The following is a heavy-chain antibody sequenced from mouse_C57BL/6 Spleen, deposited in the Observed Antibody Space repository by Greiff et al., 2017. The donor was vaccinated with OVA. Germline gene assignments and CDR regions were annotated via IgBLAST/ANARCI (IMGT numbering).Heavy chain of an antibody. J-gene: IGHJ3*01. CDR2: IYPGDGDT. Sequence: QVQLKESGPELVKPGASVKISCKASGYAFSSSWMNWVKQRPGKGLAWIGRIYPGDGDTNYNGKFKGKATLTADKSSSTAYMQLSSVTSDDSAVYFCARSTSLGDYDRFAYWGQGTLVTVSA. CDR3: ARSTSLGDYDRFAY. V-gene: IGHV1-82*01. CDR1: GYAFSSSW. D-gene: IGHD2-4*01.